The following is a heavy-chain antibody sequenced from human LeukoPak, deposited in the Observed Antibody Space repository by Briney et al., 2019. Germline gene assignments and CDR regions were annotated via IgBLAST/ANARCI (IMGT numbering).Heavy chain of an antibody. V-gene: IGHV4-38-2*02. D-gene: IGHD3-22*01. CDR1: GYSISSGYY. CDR3: ARPGRGYYYDSSGYYPFDY. CDR2: IYHSGST. J-gene: IGHJ4*02. Sequence: SETLSLTCTVSGYSISSGYYWGWIRQPPGKGLEWIGSIYHSGSTYYNPSLKSRVTISVDTSKNQFSLKLSSVTAADTAVYYCARPGRGYYYDSSGYYPFDYWGQGTLVTVSS.